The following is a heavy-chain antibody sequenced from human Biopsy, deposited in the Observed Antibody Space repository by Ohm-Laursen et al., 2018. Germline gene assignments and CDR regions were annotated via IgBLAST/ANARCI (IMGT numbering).Heavy chain of an antibody. Sequence: ASVKVSCKASGFSFTGYYIHWVRQTPGQGLEWMGWISPKSGGTNYAQKFQGNITMTKNTSMSTAYMEMSRLRSDDTAVYYCALQSVAQMKNFDYWGQGTLVTVSS. CDR3: ALQSVAQMKNFDY. D-gene: IGHD6-19*01. V-gene: IGHV1-2*02. J-gene: IGHJ4*02. CDR1: GFSFTGYY. CDR2: ISPKSGGT.